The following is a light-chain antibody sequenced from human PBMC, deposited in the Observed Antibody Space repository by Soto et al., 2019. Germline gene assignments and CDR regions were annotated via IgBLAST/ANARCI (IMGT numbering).Light chain of an antibody. V-gene: IGKV1-33*01. CDR3: QQYDNLPLT. CDR2: DAS. CDR1: QSISSW. J-gene: IGKJ4*01. Sequence: DIQMTQSPSSLSASVGNRVTITCRACQSISSWLAWYQQKTGKDHKLLIYDASNLEAGVTSRFSGSGSGTDFTFTISSLQTEEMATYDCQQYDNLPLTVGEGTKGEIK.